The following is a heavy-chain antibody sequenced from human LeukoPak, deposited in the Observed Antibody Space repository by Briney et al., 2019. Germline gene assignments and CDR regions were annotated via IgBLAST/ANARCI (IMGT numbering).Heavy chain of an antibody. V-gene: IGHV3-43D*03. CDR1: GFTFDDYA. Sequence: QPGGSLRLSCAASGFTFDDYAMHWVRQAPGKGLEWVSLISWDGGSTYYADSVKGRFTISRDNSKNSLYLQMNSLRAEDTALYYGAKDAPAYCGGDCYPDYWGQGTLVTVSS. CDR2: ISWDGGST. CDR3: AKDAPAYCGGDCYPDY. J-gene: IGHJ4*02. D-gene: IGHD2-21*01.